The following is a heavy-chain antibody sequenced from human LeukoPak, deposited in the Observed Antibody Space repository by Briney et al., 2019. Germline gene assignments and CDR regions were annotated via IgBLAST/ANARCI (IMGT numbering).Heavy chain of an antibody. CDR3: ARVTGYMTEDYFDY. D-gene: IGHD6-13*01. CDR2: IYTSGST. V-gene: IGHV4-61*02. J-gene: IGHJ4*02. Sequence: PSETLSLTCTVSGGSISSGSYYWSWIRQPAGKGLEWIGRIYTSGSTNYNPSLKSRVTISVDTSKNQFSLRLSSVTAADTAVYYCARVTGYMTEDYFDYWGQGTLITVSS. CDR1: GGSISSGSYY.